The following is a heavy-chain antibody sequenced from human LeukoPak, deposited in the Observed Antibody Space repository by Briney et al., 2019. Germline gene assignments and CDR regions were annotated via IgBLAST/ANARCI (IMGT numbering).Heavy chain of an antibody. J-gene: IGHJ5*02. D-gene: IGHD3-22*01. CDR1: GYTFTSYG. Sequence: GASVKVSCKASGYTFTSYGISWVRQAPGQGLEWMGWINPNGGGANYAQKFQGRVTMTRDTSISTAYMELSRLRSDDTAVYYCARVPIRRHYESTGYYYEDPWGQGTLVTVSS. CDR3: ARVPIRRHYESTGYYYEDP. V-gene: IGHV1-2*02. CDR2: INPNGGGA.